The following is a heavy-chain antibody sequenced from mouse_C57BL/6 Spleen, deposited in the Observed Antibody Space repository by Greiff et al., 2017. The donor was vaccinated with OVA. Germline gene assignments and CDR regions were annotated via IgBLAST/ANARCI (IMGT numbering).Heavy chain of an antibody. CDR1: GYTFTSYG. Sequence: QVQLKESGAELARPGASVKLSCKASGYTFTSYGISWVKQRTGQGLEWIGEIYPRSGNTYYNEKFKGKATLTADKSSSTAYMELRSLTSEDSAVYFCARSAYYGSSYGGYWGQGTTLTVSS. CDR2: IYPRSGNT. V-gene: IGHV1-81*01. D-gene: IGHD1-1*01. CDR3: ARSAYYGSSYGGY. J-gene: IGHJ2*01.